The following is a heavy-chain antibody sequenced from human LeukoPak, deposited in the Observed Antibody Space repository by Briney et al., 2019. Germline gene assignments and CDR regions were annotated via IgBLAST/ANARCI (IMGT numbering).Heavy chain of an antibody. Sequence: ASVKDSCKASGGTFSSYAISWVRQAPGQGLEWMGGIIPIFGTANYAQKFQGRVTITTDESTSTAYMELSSLRSEDTAVYYCARGTRGYSYGVPHDYWGQGTLVTVSS. V-gene: IGHV1-69*05. J-gene: IGHJ4*02. CDR2: IIPIFGTA. CDR3: ARGTRGYSYGVPHDY. CDR1: GGTFSSYA. D-gene: IGHD5-18*01.